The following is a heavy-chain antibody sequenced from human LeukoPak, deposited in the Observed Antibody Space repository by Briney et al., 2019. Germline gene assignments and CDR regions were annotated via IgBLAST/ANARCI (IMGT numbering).Heavy chain of an antibody. CDR2: IVVGSGNT. J-gene: IGHJ4*02. D-gene: IGHD3-10*01. V-gene: IGHV1-58*01. CDR1: GFTFTSSA. Sequence: ASVKVSCKASGFTFTSSAVQWVRQARGQRLEWIEWIVVGSGNTNYAQKFQERVTITRDMSTSTAYMELSSLRSEDTAVYYCAAALGVLWFGETDYWGQGTLVTVSS. CDR3: AAALGVLWFGETDY.